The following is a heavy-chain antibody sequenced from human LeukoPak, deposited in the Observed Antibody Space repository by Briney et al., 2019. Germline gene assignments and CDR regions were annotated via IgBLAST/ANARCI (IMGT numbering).Heavy chain of an antibody. CDR3: VVVFDY. CDR1: GFTFSDYE. V-gene: IGHV3-48*03. D-gene: IGHD3-22*01. J-gene: IGHJ4*02. Sequence: GGSLRLSCTASGFTFSDYEMNWVRQATGKGLEWVAYISNSGGTINYADSVKGRFTISRDNAKKSLYLQMNSLRAEDTAVYYCVVVFDYWGQGTLVTVSS. CDR2: ISNSGGTI.